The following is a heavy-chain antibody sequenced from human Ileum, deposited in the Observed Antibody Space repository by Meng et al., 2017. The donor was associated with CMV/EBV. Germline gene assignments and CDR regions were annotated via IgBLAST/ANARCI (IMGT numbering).Heavy chain of an antibody. Sequence: QVPLQESGPGLVKPSETLSLPCTVSGGSINNYYWSSIRQPPGKGLEWIGYVYYTGRTEYNPSLKSRISISVDTSKNQFSLKLNSVTTADTAMYYCTRDLGTSSSGVWGQGTLVTVSS. CDR3: TRDLGTSSSGV. V-gene: IGHV4-59*01. J-gene: IGHJ4*02. CDR2: VYYTGRT. D-gene: IGHD6-6*01. CDR1: GGSINNYY.